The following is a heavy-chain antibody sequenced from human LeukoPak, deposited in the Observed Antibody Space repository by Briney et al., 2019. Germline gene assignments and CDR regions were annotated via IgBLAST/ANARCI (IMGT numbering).Heavy chain of an antibody. CDR3: ANSAGYCSSTSCFDYYFDY. J-gene: IGHJ4*02. CDR2: ISGSGDST. D-gene: IGHD2-2*01. Sequence: GGSLRLSCATSGLTFSSYAMSWVRQAPGKGLEWVSSISGSGDSTYYADSVKGRFTISRDNSKNTLYLQMNSLRAENTAVYYCANSAGYCSSTSCFDYYFDYWGQGTLVTVSS. V-gene: IGHV3-23*01. CDR1: GLTFSSYA.